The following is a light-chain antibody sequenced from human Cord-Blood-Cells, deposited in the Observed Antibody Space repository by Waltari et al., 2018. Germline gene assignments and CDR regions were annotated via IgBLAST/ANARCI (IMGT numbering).Light chain of an antibody. J-gene: IGKJ4*01. V-gene: IGKV1-13*02. CDR1: QGISSA. CDR2: DAS. Sequence: AIQLTQSPSSLSASVGDRLTLTWRASQGISSALAWYQQKPGKAPKLLIYDASSLESGVPSRFSGSGSGTDFTLTISSLQPEDFATYYGQQFNSYPLTFGGGTKVEIK. CDR3: QQFNSYPLT.